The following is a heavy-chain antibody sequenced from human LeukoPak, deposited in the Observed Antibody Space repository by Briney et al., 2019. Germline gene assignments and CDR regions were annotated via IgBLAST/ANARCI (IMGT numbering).Heavy chain of an antibody. V-gene: IGHV1-2*02. CDR2: INPNSGGT. Sequence: ASVKVSCKASGYTFTGYYMHWVRQAPGQGLEWMGWINPNSGGTNYAQKFQGRVTVTRDTSISTAYMELSRLRSDDTAVYYCASGREYYGSGSLDDAFDIWGQGTMVTVSS. D-gene: IGHD3-10*01. J-gene: IGHJ3*02. CDR1: GYTFTGYY. CDR3: ASGREYYGSGSLDDAFDI.